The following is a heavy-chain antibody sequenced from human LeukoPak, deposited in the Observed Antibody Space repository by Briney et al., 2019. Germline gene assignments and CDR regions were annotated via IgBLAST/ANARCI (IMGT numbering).Heavy chain of an antibody. Sequence: SVKVSCKASGGTFSSYAISWVRQAPGQGLEWMGRIIPIFGTANYAQKFQGRVTITADESTSTAYMELSSLRSEDTAVYYCARDDYYDSSGYYKPNPFDYWGQGTLVTVSS. CDR3: ARDDYYDSSGYYKPNPFDY. CDR1: GGTFSSYA. J-gene: IGHJ4*02. CDR2: IIPIFGTA. V-gene: IGHV1-69*13. D-gene: IGHD3-22*01.